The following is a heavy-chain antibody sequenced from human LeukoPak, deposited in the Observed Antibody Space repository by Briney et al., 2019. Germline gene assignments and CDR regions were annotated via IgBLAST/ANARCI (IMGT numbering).Heavy chain of an antibody. CDR2: IKSKTDGGTT. J-gene: IGHJ4*02. V-gene: IGHV3-15*01. CDR1: GFTFSSYS. CDR3: TTVSGSRFLEWLLSPNFDY. D-gene: IGHD3-3*01. Sequence: GGSLRLSCAASGFTFSSYSMNWVRQAPGKGLEWVGRIKSKTDGGTTDYAAPVKGRFTISRDDSKNTLYLQMNSLKTEDTAVYYCTTVSGSRFLEWLLSPNFDYWGQGTLVTVSS.